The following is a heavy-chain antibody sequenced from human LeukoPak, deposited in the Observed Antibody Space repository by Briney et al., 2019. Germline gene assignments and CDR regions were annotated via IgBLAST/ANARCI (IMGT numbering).Heavy chain of an antibody. CDR2: IYYSGST. J-gene: IGHJ4*02. D-gene: IGHD5-12*01. V-gene: IGHV4-59*08. CDR3: ARRRGYSGCDIFDY. Sequence: PSETLSLTCTVSGGSISSYYWSWIRQPPGKELEWIGSIYYSGSTNYNPSLKSRVTISVDTSKNQFSLKLSSVTAADTAVYYCARRRGYSGCDIFDYWGQGTLVTVSS. CDR1: GGSISSYY.